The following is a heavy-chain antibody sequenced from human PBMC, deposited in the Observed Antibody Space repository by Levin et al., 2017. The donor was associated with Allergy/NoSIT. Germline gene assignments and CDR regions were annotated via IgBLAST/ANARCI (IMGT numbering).Heavy chain of an antibody. CDR3: VRDAGRGGDLDS. Sequence: LTGGSLRLSCAASGFTFSGYWMLWVRQAPGKRLEGVAKIRPDGSESWYADSVRGRFTISRDNTKNSLFLQMNSLRAEDTAVYYCVRDAGRGGDLDSWGQGTLVTVSS. CDR1: GFTFSGYW. D-gene: IGHD3-16*01. CDR2: IRPDGSES. V-gene: IGHV3-7*04. J-gene: IGHJ4*02.